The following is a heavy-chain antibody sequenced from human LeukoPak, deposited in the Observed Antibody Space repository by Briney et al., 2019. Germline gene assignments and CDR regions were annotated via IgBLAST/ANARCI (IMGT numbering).Heavy chain of an antibody. D-gene: IGHD2/OR15-2a*01. J-gene: IGHJ4*02. CDR2: INSDGSWT. V-gene: IGHV3-74*01. CDR1: GNYW. CDR3: VSFYETY. Sequence: GGSLRLSCAASGNYWMHWVRQALGKGLVWVSYINSDGSWTSYADSVKGRFTISKDNAKNTVYQQMNSLRAEDTAVYYCVSFYETYWGRGTLVTVSS.